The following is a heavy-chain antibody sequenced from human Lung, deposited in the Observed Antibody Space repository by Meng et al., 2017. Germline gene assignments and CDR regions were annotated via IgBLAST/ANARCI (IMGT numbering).Heavy chain of an antibody. J-gene: IGHJ4*02. Sequence: QRQRREWGGGTLRPSGNLSLTCVGSGGSFSDYYWSWNRQPPGKGLEWIGEINHSGSTNYNPSLESRATISVDTSQNNLSLKLSSVTAADSAVYYCARGPTTMAHDFDYWGQGTLVTVSS. CDR3: ARGPTTMAHDFDY. CDR2: INHSGST. CDR1: GGSFSDYY. V-gene: IGHV4-34*01. D-gene: IGHD4-11*01.